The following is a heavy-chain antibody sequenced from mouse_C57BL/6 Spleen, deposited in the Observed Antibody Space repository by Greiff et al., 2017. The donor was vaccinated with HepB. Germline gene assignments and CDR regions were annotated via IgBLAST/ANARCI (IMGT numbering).Heavy chain of an antibody. V-gene: IGHV1-82*01. CDR2: IYPGDGDT. J-gene: IGHJ3*01. CDR1: GYAFSSSW. D-gene: IGHD2-4*01. CDR3: ARSGYDYPLFAY. Sequence: VKLMESGPELVKPGASVKISCKASGYAFSSSWMNWVKQRPGKGLEWIGRIYPGDGDTNYNGKFKGKATLTADKSSSTAYMQLSSLTSEDSAVYFCARSGYDYPLFAYWGQGTLVTVSA.